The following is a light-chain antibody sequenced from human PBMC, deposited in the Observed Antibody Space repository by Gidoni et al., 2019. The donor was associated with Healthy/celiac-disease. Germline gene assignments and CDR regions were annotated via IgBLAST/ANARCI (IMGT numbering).Light chain of an antibody. V-gene: IGKV3-15*01. J-gene: IGKJ2*01. CDR3: QQYKNWPSYT. CDR1: PSVSSN. CDR2: GAS. Sequence: EIVMTLSSATLSVTPRERATLSCRSSPSVSSNLACYRQKPGQAPRLTNYGASTRATGIPARFSGRGSGTEITLTVSSLQSEDIAVYYHQQYKNWPSYTFGQGTKLEIK.